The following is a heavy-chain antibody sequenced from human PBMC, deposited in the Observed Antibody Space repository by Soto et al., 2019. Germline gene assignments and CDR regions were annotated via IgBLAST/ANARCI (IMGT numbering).Heavy chain of an antibody. Sequence: QVQVVQSGAEVTKPESSVKVSCKPSGGTFNTYTVNWVRLAPGHGLEWMGRFIPILDMANYAQKFQDRVTITAARSTFTAYMELNSLTSDDTAVYYCAITYCRDNSCPRDFDFWGPGTRVTVSS. CDR1: GGTFNTYT. D-gene: IGHD2-21*01. CDR2: FIPILDMA. J-gene: IGHJ4*02. CDR3: AITYCRDNSCPRDFDF. V-gene: IGHV1-69*02.